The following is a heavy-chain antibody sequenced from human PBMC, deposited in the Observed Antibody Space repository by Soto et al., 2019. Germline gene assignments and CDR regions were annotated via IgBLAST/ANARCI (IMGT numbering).Heavy chain of an antibody. CDR2: IYYSGST. CDR3: ARLRDMITFGGVIVIPGGLFDY. V-gene: IGHV4-39*01. J-gene: IGHJ4*02. D-gene: IGHD3-16*02. Sequence: ASETLSLTCTVSGGSISSSSYYWGWIRQPPGKGLEWIGSIYYSGSTYYNPSLKSRVTISVDTSKNQFSLKLSSVTAADTAVYYCARLRDMITFGGVIVIPGGLFDYWGQGTLVTVSS. CDR1: GGSISSSSYY.